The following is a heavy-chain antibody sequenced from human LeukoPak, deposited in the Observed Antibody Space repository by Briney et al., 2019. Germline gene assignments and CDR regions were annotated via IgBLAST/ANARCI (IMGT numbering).Heavy chain of an antibody. Sequence: PSETLSLTCTVSGGSISSGGYCWSWIRQPPGKGLEWNGYIYHSGSTYYNPSLKSRVTISVDRSKNQFSLKLSSVTAADTAVYYCATLKSAYYRYFDLWGRGTLVTVSS. CDR3: ATLKSAYYRYFDL. CDR2: IYHSGST. J-gene: IGHJ2*01. CDR1: GGSISSGGYC. D-gene: IGHD1-26*01. V-gene: IGHV4-30-2*01.